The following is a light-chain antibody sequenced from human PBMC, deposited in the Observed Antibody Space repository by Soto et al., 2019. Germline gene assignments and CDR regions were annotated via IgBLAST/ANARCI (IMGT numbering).Light chain of an antibody. J-gene: IGKJ1*01. CDR3: QQYDSSPPSWT. V-gene: IGKV3-20*01. CDR2: VAS. CDR1: QSVSY. Sequence: ETVLTQSPGTLSLSPGERVTLSCRASQSVSYLAWYQQKPGQAPRLLIYVASSRATGIPDRFSCSGSGTDITLTISRLEPEAFAVYYCQQYDSSPPSWTFGQGTTVEVK.